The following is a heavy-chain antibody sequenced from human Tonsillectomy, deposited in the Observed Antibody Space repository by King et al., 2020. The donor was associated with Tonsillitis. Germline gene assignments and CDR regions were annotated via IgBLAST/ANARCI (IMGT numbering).Heavy chain of an antibody. CDR2: IYPGDSAT. D-gene: IGHD4-23*01. CDR3: ARHFDYGGDSDF. CDR1: GYTFTNYW. Sequence: VQLVESGAEVKKPGESLKISCKGSGYTFTNYWIAWVRQMPGKGLEWMGIIYPGDSATRYSPSFRGQVTISAAKSISTAYLQWNSLKASDTAMYYCARHFDYGGDSDFWGQGTLVTVSS. J-gene: IGHJ4*02. V-gene: IGHV5-51*01.